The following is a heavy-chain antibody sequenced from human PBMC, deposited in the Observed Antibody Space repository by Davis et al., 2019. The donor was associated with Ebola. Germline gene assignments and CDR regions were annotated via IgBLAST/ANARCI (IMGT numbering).Heavy chain of an antibody. CDR2: ISYDGSNK. V-gene: IGHV3-30*04. J-gene: IGHJ4*02. Sequence: GESLKISCAASGFTFSGSAMHWVRQAPGKGLEWVAVISYDGSNKYYADSVKGRFTISRDNSKNTLYLQMNSLKAEDTAVYYCARDRSNHGFLGGQGTLVTVSS. D-gene: IGHD1-14*01. CDR1: GFTFSGSA. CDR3: ARDRSNHGFL.